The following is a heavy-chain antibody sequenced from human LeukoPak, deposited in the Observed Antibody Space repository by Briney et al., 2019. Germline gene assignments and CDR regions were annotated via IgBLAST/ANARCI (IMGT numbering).Heavy chain of an antibody. CDR2: ISWNSGSI. CDR3: AKHAGGDGYTFDY. D-gene: IGHD5-24*01. V-gene: IGHV3-9*01. CDR1: GFTFDDYA. Sequence: GGSLRLSCAASGFTFDDYAMHWVRQAPGKGLEWVSGISWNSGSIGYADSVKGRFTISRDNAKNSLYLQMNSLRAEDTALYYCAKHAGGDGYTFDYWGQGTLVTVSS. J-gene: IGHJ4*02.